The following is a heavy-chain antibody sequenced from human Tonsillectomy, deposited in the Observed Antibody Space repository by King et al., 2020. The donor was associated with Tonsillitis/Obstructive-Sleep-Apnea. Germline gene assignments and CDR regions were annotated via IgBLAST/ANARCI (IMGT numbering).Heavy chain of an antibody. D-gene: IGHD3-16*01. J-gene: IGHJ4*02. CDR1: GFTFSNAC. CDR2: VKSQTDGGTT. Sequence: VQLVESGGGLIKPGGSLRLSCAASGFTFSNACMSLVRQAPGKGLEWVGRVKSQTDGGTTDYAAPVKGRFTISREDSKDMLYLQMSSLKTEDTAVYYCTTDFVEGGVVVDYWGQGTLVTVSS. V-gene: IGHV3-15*01. CDR3: TTDFVEGGVVVDY.